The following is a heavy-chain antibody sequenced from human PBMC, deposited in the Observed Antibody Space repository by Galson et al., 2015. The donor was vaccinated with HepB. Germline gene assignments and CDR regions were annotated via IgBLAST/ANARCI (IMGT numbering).Heavy chain of an antibody. Sequence: QSGAEVKKPGASVKVSCKASGYTFTRYAINWVRQAPGQGLEWMGWININTGNPTYAQGFTGRFVFSLDTSVSTTYLQISSLKAEDTAVYYCARDYYDSSSDYWGQGTLVTVSS. CDR1: GYTFTRYA. D-gene: IGHD3-22*01. J-gene: IGHJ4*02. CDR2: ININTGNP. V-gene: IGHV7-4-1*02. CDR3: ARDYYDSSSDY.